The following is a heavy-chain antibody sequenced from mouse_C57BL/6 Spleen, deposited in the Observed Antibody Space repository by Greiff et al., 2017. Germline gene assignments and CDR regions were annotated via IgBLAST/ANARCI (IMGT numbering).Heavy chain of an antibody. V-gene: IGHV1-62-2*01. J-gene: IGHJ2*01. D-gene: IGHD1-1*01. CDR3: ARHEDSLLRYYYLDY. Sequence: QVQLLQSGAELVKPGASVKLSCKASGYTFTEYTIHWVKQRSGQGLEWIGWFYPGSGSIKYNEKFKDKATLTADKSSSTVYMELSTLTSEDTAVYFCARHEDSLLRYYYLDYWGKGTTLTGSS. CDR1: GYTFTEYT. CDR2: FYPGSGSI.